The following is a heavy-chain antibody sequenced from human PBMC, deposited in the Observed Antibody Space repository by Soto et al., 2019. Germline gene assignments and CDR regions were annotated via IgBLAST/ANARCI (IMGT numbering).Heavy chain of an antibody. V-gene: IGHV1-8*01. CDR2: MNPNSGNT. CDR1: GYTFTSYD. CDR3: ARYYGSGSYYHPNPNYYYYMDV. D-gene: IGHD3-10*01. Sequence: QVQLVQSGAEVKKPGASVKVSCKASGYTFTSYDINWVRQATGQGLEWMGWMNPNSGNTGYAQKFQGRVTMTRNTSISTAYMELSSLRSEDTAVYYCARYYGSGSYYHPNPNYYYYMDVWGKGTTVTVSS. J-gene: IGHJ6*03.